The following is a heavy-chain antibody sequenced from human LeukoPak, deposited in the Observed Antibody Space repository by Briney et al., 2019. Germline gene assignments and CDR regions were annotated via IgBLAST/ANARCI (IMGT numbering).Heavy chain of an antibody. CDR3: GREKHWQQLEDYYGMDV. V-gene: IGHV1-2*02. CDR2: INPNSGGT. CDR1: GYTFTVYY. Sequence: ASVKVSCKASGYTFTVYYMHWVRQAPGQGLEWMGWINPNSGGTNYAQKFQGRVTMTRDTSISTAYMELRTLRSGGTAVYYCGREKHWQQLEDYYGMDVWGQGATVTVSS. D-gene: IGHD6-13*01. J-gene: IGHJ6*01.